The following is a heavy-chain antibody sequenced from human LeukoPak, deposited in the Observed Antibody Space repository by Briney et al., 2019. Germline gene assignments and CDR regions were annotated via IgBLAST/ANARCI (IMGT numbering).Heavy chain of an antibody. J-gene: IGHJ1*01. CDR3: AQQVGYCSSGNCYFTY. CDR1: GFIFSTYA. Sequence: GGSLRLSCGASGFIFSTYAMSWVRQAPGKGLEWVSGVSGDGSTTYSADSVKGRFTVSRDNSKNTLYLQMNSLRAEDAAVYYCAQQVGYCSSGNCYFTYWGQGTLVTVSS. V-gene: IGHV3-23*01. CDR2: VSGDGSTT. D-gene: IGHD2-15*01.